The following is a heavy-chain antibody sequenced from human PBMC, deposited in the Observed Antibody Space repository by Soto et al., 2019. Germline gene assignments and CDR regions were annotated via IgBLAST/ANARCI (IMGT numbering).Heavy chain of an antibody. CDR3: ARGRYGDY. CDR1: GYTFTSYG. D-gene: IGHD1-1*01. Sequence: QVHLVQSGAEVKKPGASVKVSCKASGYTFTSYGITWVRQAPGQGLEWMGWISAHTGNTDYAQKLQGRVIVTRDTSTCTAYMELRSLRSDDTAVYYCARGRYGDYWGQGALVTVSS. V-gene: IGHV1-18*01. CDR2: ISAHTGNT. J-gene: IGHJ4*02.